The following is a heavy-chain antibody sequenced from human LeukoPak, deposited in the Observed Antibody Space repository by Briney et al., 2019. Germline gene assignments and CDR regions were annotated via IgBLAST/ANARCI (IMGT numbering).Heavy chain of an antibody. D-gene: IGHD1-26*01. CDR3: ARHGLSGVSLRINWFDP. CDR2: ISYSGST. V-gene: IGHV4-39*01. J-gene: IGHJ5*01. CDR1: GGSISSSSYY. Sequence: SETLSLTCTVSGGSISSSSYYWGWIRQPPGKGLEWIGGISYSGSTYYHPSPKSRVTIYVDTSKNQFSLKLSSVTAAAAAVYYCARHGLSGVSLRINWFDPWGQGTLVTVSS.